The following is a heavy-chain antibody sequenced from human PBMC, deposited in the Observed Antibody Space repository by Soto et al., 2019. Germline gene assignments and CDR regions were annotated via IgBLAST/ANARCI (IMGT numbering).Heavy chain of an antibody. D-gene: IGHD3-3*01. V-gene: IGHV4-59*01. J-gene: IGHJ5*02. CDR2: IYYSGST. Sequence: SETLSLTCTVSGGSISSYYWSWIRQPPGKGLEWIGYIYYSGSTNYNPSLKSRVTISVDTSKNQFSLKLSSVTAADTAVYYCARDQGVKEGDLFDPWGQGTLVTVSS. CDR1: GGSISSYY. CDR3: ARDQGVKEGDLFDP.